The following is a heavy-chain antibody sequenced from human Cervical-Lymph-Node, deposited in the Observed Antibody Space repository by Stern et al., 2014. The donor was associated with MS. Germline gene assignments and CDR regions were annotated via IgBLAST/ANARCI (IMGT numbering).Heavy chain of an antibody. V-gene: IGHV1-2*06. CDR1: GYIFTSFY. CDR3: ARSQIKGIPFDF. J-gene: IGHJ4*02. D-gene: IGHD3-10*01. Sequence: VQLVESGAEVRKPETSVKLSCKASGYIFTSFYIHWVRQTPGQGLELLGRINPSTGSTKYAQNFRGRVTLTRDTSSNTTYIELRRLTSDDTAIYYCARSQIKGIPFDFWGQGSLVTVSS. CDR2: INPSTGST.